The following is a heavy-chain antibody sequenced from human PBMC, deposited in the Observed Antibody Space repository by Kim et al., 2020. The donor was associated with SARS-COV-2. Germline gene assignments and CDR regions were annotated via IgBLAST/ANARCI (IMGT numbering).Heavy chain of an antibody. CDR3: ARGVNTMVRGVILYYYYYYMDV. D-gene: IGHD3-10*01. CDR2: IYYSGST. J-gene: IGHJ6*03. V-gene: IGHV4-31*03. CDR1: GGSISSGGYY. Sequence: SETLSLTCTVSGGSISSGGYYWSWIRQHPGKGLEWIGYIYYSGSTYYNPSLKSRVTISVDTSKNQFSLKLSSVTAADTAVYYCARGVNTMVRGVILYYYYYYMDVWGKGTTVTVSS.